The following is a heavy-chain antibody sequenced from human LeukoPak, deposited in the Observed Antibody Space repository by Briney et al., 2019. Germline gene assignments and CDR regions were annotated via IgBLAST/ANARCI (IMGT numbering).Heavy chain of an antibody. Sequence: PGGSLRLSCAASGVTIADYGMSWVRQVPGKGLEWVSGINWDGEATSYADSVKGRFTISRDNAKKSMYLEMNSLRDEDTALYYCARDLSSSWYSLDYWGQGTLVTVSS. D-gene: IGHD6-13*01. CDR3: ARDLSSSWYSLDY. CDR1: GVTIADYG. J-gene: IGHJ4*02. V-gene: IGHV3-20*04. CDR2: INWDGEAT.